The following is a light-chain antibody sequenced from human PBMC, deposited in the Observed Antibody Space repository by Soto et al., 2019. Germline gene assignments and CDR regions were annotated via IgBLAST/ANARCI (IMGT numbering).Light chain of an antibody. J-gene: IGKJ1*01. CDR1: QTVGSTY. V-gene: IGKV3D-20*01. CDR2: DTS. Sequence: EIVLTQSPATLSLSPGERATLSCRASQTVGSTYLAWYHQKPGLAPRLLIYDTSSRATGIPDRFSGSGSGTDFTLTISRLEPEDFAVYSCQHYGSSPWTFGQGAKVEIK. CDR3: QHYGSSPWT.